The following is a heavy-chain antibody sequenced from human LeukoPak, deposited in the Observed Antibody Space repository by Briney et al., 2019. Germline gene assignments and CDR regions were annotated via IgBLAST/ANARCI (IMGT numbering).Heavy chain of an antibody. V-gene: IGHV3-30-3*01. J-gene: IGHJ4*02. Sequence: PGGSLRLSCAASGFTFNRYAIHWVRQAPGKGLEWVTVIASDGNDQRYADSVKGRFTISRDNSKNTVFLQMNSLRIEDTAVYYCARDFDQGGADYYFAYWGQGTLVTVSS. CDR1: GFTFNRYA. CDR3: ARDFDQGGADYYFAY. D-gene: IGHD3-9*01. CDR2: IASDGNDQ.